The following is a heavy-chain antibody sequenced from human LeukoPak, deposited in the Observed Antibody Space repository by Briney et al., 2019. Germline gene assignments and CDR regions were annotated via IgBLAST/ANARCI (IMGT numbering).Heavy chain of an antibody. V-gene: IGHV3-33*01. CDR2: IWYDGSNK. Sequence: GGSLRLSCAASGVTFSSYGMHWVRQAPGKGLEWVAVIWYDGSNKYYADSVKGRFTISRDNSKNTLYLQMNSLRAGDTAVYYCARDYNDFWSGYSYYFDYWGQGTLVTVSS. J-gene: IGHJ4*02. CDR1: GVTFSSYG. CDR3: ARDYNDFWSGYSYYFDY. D-gene: IGHD3-3*01.